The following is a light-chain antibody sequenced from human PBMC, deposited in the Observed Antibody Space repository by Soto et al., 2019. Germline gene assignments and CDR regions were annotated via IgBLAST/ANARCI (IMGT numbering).Light chain of an antibody. CDR1: QSVSSY. CDR2: GVS. Sequence: EIVLTQSPATLSLSPGARAPLSCRASQSVSSYLAWYQQNPGQAPRLLIYGVSTRATGVPARFSGSGSGTEFTLTISSLQSEDFAVYYCQQYNNWPWTFGQGTKVDI. CDR3: QQYNNWPWT. V-gene: IGKV3-15*01. J-gene: IGKJ1*01.